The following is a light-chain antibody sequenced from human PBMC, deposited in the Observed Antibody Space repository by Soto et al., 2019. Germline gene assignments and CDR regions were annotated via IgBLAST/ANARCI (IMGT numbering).Light chain of an antibody. Sequence: EIALTQSPATPSLSPGGRATLSCRASQSVSSYLAWYQQKPGQAPRLLIYDASNRATGIPARFSGSGSGTDFTLTISSLEPEDFAVYYCQHRSNWPRLTFGGGTKVDIK. J-gene: IGKJ4*01. V-gene: IGKV3-11*01. CDR2: DAS. CDR1: QSVSSY. CDR3: QHRSNWPRLT.